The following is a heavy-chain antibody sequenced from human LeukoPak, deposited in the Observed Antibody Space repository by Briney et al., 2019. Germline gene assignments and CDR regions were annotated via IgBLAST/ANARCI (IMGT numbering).Heavy chain of an antibody. CDR3: ARDLDSSGSLDY. J-gene: IGHJ4*02. CDR1: GGTFSSYA. D-gene: IGHD1-26*01. CDR2: IIPILGIA. Sequence: SVKVSCKASGGTFSSYAISWVRQAPGQGLEWMGRIIPILGIANYAQKFQGRVTITADKSTSTAYMELSSLRSEDTAVYYCARDLDSSGSLDYWGQGTLVTVSS. V-gene: IGHV1-69*04.